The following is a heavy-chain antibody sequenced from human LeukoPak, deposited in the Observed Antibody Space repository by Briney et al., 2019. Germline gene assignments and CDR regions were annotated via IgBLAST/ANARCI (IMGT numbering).Heavy chain of an antibody. D-gene: IGHD3-10*01. J-gene: IGHJ4*02. CDR3: AKDKLSHYYGSYEY. CDR2: ISWNSGSI. Sequence: AGGSLRLSCAASGFTFDDYAMHWVRQAPGKGLEWVSGISWNSGSIGYADSVKGRFTISRDNAKNSLYLQMSSLRAEDTALYYCAKDKLSHYYGSYEYWGQGTLVTVSS. V-gene: IGHV3-9*01. CDR1: GFTFDDYA.